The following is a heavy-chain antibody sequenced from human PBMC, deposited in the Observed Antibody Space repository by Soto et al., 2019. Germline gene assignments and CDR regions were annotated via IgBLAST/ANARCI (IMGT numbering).Heavy chain of an antibody. D-gene: IGHD2-8*01. CDR3: AREGGCTNGVCYRNWFDP. CDR2: IIPIFGTA. J-gene: IGHJ5*02. Sequence: SVKVSCKASGGTFSSYAISWVRQAPGQGLEWMGGIIPIFGTANYAQKFQGRVTITADESTSTAYMELSSLRSEDTAVYYCAREGGCTNGVCYRNWFDPWGQGTPVTVPQ. CDR1: GGTFSSYA. V-gene: IGHV1-69*13.